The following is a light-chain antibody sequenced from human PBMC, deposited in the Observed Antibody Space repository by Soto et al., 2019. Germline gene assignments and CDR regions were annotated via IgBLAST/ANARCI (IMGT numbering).Light chain of an antibody. CDR3: ISYASSRDVF. CDR1: SSDVGGYNY. Sequence: QSALTQPASVSGSPGQSITISCTGTSSDVGGYNYVSWYQQYPGKAPKLMIYEVSNRPSGVSNRFSGSKSGNTASLTISGLQAEDEADYYCISYASSRDVFFGGGTKLTVL. J-gene: IGLJ2*01. V-gene: IGLV2-14*01. CDR2: EVS.